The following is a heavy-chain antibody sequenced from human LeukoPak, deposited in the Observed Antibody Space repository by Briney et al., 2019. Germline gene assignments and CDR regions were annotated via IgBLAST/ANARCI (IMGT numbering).Heavy chain of an antibody. CDR3: AFSNAIKV. CDR2: IKYDGSAK. J-gene: IGHJ4*02. CDR1: GISFSGNW. D-gene: IGHD2-8*01. Sequence: PGGSLRLSCAASGISFSGNWMGWVRQAPGEGLEWVASIKYDGSAKYNADSVKGRFTISRDNAKNSPYLEMNSLTAEDTAVYYCAFSNAIKVWGQGTLVTVSS. V-gene: IGHV3-7*01.